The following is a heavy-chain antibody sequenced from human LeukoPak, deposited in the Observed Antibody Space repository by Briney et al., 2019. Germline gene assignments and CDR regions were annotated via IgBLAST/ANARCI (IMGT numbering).Heavy chain of an antibody. J-gene: IGHJ4*02. V-gene: IGHV5-51*01. Sequence: GESLKISCKGSGYSFSSYWIGWVRQMPAKGLEWMGIIYAGDSDTRYSPSFQGQVTISADKSISTAYLQWSSLKASDTAMYYCARHAGGYSSGWYEDYWGQGTLVTVSS. CDR1: GYSFSSYW. CDR2: IYAGDSDT. D-gene: IGHD6-19*01. CDR3: ARHAGGYSSGWYEDY.